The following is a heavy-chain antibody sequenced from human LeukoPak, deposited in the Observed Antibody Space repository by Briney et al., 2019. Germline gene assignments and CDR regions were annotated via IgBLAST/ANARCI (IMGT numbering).Heavy chain of an antibody. J-gene: IGHJ4*02. CDR2: INPNSGGT. D-gene: IGHD2-21*01. Sequence: GASVKVSCEASAYTFTGYYMHWVRQGPGQGLEWMGWINPNSGGTNYAQKFQGRVTMTRDTSISTAYMELSRLRSDDTAVYYCTRSVRNGHIDYWGQGTLVTASS. CDR3: TRSVRNGHIDY. CDR1: AYTFTGYY. V-gene: IGHV1-2*02.